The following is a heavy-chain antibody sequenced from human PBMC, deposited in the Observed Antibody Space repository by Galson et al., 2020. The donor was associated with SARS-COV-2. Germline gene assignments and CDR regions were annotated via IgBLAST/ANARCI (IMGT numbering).Heavy chain of an antibody. CDR3: AKDTYYYAKCADY. CDR2: ISGSGGST. V-gene: IGHV3-23*01. D-gene: IGHD3-10*01. J-gene: IGHJ4*02. Sequence: GESLKISCAASGFTFSSYAMSWVRQAPGKGLEWVSAISGSGGSTYHADSVKGRFTISRDNFKNTLYLQMNSLRAEDTAVYYCAKDTYYYAKCADYWGQGTLVTVSS. CDR1: GFTFSSYA.